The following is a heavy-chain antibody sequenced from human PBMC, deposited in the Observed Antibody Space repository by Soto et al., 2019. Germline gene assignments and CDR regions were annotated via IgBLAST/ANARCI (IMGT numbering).Heavy chain of an antibody. J-gene: IGHJ6*01. CDR2: IIPMFGTA. D-gene: IGHD3-16*01. Sequence: GASVKVSCKASGGTFKNFNFNWVRQAPGQGLEWMGGIIPMFGTADYAQRFQGRVTITADDSTSTAYMELSSLRSEDTAGYYCARDGTGDSHYYYYGMDVWGEGTKVTVAS. CDR1: GGTFKNFN. V-gene: IGHV1-69*13. CDR3: ARDGTGDSHYYYYGMDV.